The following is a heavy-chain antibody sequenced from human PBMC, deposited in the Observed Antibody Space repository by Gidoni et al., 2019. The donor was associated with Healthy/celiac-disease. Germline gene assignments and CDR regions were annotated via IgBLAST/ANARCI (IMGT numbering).Heavy chain of an antibody. D-gene: IGHD3-3*01. V-gene: IGHV3-11*01. CDR3: ARPLYYDFWSGYLDAFDI. Sequence: QVQLVESGGGLVKPGGSLRFSCAASGFTFCDYYLSWIRQAPGKGLEGVSYVSSSGSTIYYADSVKGRFTISRDNAKNSLYLQMNSLRAEDTAVYYCARPLYYDFWSGYLDAFDIWGQGTMVTVSS. CDR2: VSSSGSTI. J-gene: IGHJ3*02. CDR1: GFTFCDYY.